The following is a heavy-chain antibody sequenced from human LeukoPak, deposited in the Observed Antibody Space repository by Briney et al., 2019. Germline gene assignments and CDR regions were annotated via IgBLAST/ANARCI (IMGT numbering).Heavy chain of an antibody. J-gene: IGHJ4*02. Sequence: GXXFIXXGISWVRQAPGQGPEWMGWISTSTGDTKYTQKFQGRVTLTTDTSTSTAYMEVRSLRYDDTAVYYCEXXXRAVAGNVDYWGQGTLVTVSS. CDR1: GXXFIXXG. D-gene: IGHD6-19*01. V-gene: IGHV1-18*01. CDR2: ISTSTGDT. CDR3: EXXXRAVAGNVDY.